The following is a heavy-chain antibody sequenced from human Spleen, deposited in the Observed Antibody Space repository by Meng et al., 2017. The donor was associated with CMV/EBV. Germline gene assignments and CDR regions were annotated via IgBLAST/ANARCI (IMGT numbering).Heavy chain of an antibody. D-gene: IGHD6-6*01. V-gene: IGHV3-30-3*01. CDR3: AKESIAARAAFDY. CDR2: ISYDGSNK. J-gene: IGHJ4*02. CDR1: GFTFSSYA. Sequence: CAASGFTFSSYAMHWVRQAPGKGLEWVAVISYDGSNKYYADSVKGRFTISRDNSKNTLYLQMNSLRAEDTAVYYCAKESIAARAAFDYWGQGTLVTVSS.